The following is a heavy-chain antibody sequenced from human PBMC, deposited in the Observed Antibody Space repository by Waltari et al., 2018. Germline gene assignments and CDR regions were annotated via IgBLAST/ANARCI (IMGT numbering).Heavy chain of an antibody. Sequence: QVQLVQSGAEVKKPGSSVKVSCKASGGTFTGYYMYWVRQAPGQGLEWMGWINPYSGGTAYAQKFQGRVTLTRDTSISTAYMELNRLISDDSAMYYCATAPDAFQIINWGQGTLVTVSS. CDR1: GGTFTGYY. CDR2: INPYSGGT. V-gene: IGHV1-2*02. D-gene: IGHD2-2*01. J-gene: IGHJ4*02. CDR3: ATAPDAFQIIN.